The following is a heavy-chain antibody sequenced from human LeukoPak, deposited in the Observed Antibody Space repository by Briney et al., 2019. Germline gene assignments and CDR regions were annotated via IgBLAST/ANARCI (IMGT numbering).Heavy chain of an antibody. V-gene: IGHV3-23*01. CDR3: VKDAFNMNGIWDAFDI. Sequence: GASLRLSCAASGFIFRNYAMSWVRQAPGKGLEWVSAITGSGDSTYYADSVKGRFTISRDNSKSTLFLQMNSLRAEDTAIYYCVKDAFNMNGIWDAFDIWGQGTMITVSS. CDR2: ITGSGDST. CDR1: GFIFRNYA. D-gene: IGHD3-22*01. J-gene: IGHJ3*02.